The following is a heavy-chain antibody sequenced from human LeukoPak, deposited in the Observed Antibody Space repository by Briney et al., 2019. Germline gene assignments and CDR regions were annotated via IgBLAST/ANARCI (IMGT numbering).Heavy chain of an antibody. CDR3: ARGASGYSSGWYLRY. J-gene: IGHJ4*02. Sequence: PSETLSLTCTVSGGSISSYYWSWIRQPAGKGLEWIGRIYTSGSTNYNPSLKSRVTMSVDTSKNQFSLKLSSVTAADTAVYYCARGASGYSSGWYLRYWGQGTLVTVSS. D-gene: IGHD6-19*01. V-gene: IGHV4-4*07. CDR2: IYTSGST. CDR1: GGSISSYY.